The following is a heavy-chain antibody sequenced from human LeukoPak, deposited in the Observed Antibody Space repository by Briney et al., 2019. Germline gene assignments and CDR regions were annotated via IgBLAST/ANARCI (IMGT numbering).Heavy chain of an antibody. V-gene: IGHV4-34*01. CDR2: IDHSGNT. CDR3: VIFIMGTTTTVY. J-gene: IGHJ4*02. Sequence: SETLSLTCAVFGGSFSNYYLHWIRQPPGKGLEWIGEIDHSGNTKYNPSLKNRLTISVDTSKNQFSLNLSSVTATAVYYCVIFIMGTTTTVYWGQGTLVTVSS. D-gene: IGHD1-26*01. CDR1: GGSFSNYY.